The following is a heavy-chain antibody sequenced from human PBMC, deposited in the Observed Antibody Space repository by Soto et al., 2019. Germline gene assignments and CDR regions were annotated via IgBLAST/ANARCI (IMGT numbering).Heavy chain of an antibody. Sequence: GGSLRLSCAASGFTFSDYYMSWIRQAPGKGLEWVSYISSSGSTIYYADSVKGRFTISRDNAKNSLYLQMNSLRAEDTAVYYCARVNFPPIVVVVAAGLDGMDVWGQGTTVTVSS. V-gene: IGHV3-11*01. CDR3: ARVNFPPIVVVVAAGLDGMDV. CDR1: GFTFSDYY. CDR2: ISSSGSTI. D-gene: IGHD2-15*01. J-gene: IGHJ6*02.